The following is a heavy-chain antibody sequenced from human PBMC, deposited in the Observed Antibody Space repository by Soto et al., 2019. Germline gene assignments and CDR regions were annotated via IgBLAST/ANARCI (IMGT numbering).Heavy chain of an antibody. CDR3: ARDLPYDTSHYYGMDV. Sequence: SETLSLTCTVSGGSINGYYWSWIRQPPGKGLEWIGYIYYSGSTTYNPSLKSRLTISVDTSKNQFSLNLTSVTAADTAVYYCARDLPYDTSHYYGMDVWGQGTTVTVSS. CDR2: IYYSGST. J-gene: IGHJ6*02. D-gene: IGHD3-22*01. V-gene: IGHV4-59*01. CDR1: GGSINGYY.